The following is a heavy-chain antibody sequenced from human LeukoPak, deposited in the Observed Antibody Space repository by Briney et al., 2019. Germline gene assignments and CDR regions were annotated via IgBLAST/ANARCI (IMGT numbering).Heavy chain of an antibody. D-gene: IGHD2-8*02. Sequence: GGSQRLSCAASGFTFRSYGMHWVRQAPGKGLEWLAVISYDGSNKYYADSVKDRFTISRVNSKNTLYLQMNSLRAEDTAVYYCAKAEYCTGARCYSAAFAYWGQGTLVTVTS. J-gene: IGHJ4*02. CDR2: ISYDGSNK. CDR3: AKAEYCTGARCYSAAFAY. V-gene: IGHV3-30*18. CDR1: GFTFRSYG.